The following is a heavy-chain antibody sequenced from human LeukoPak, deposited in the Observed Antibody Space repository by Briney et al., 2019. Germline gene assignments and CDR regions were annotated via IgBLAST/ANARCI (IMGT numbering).Heavy chain of an antibody. CDR2: IKQDGSEK. CDR1: GFTFSSYW. Sequence: PGGSLRLSCAASGFTFSSYWMSWVRQAPGKGLEWVANIKQDGSEKYYVDSVKGRFTISKDNAKNSLYLQMNSLRAEDTAVYYCARDSIIVVIRPAYFDYWGQGTLVTVSS. D-gene: IGHD3-22*01. J-gene: IGHJ4*02. CDR3: ARDSIIVVIRPAYFDY. V-gene: IGHV3-7*01.